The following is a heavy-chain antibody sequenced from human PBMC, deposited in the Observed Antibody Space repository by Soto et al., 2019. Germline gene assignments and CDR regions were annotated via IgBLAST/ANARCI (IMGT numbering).Heavy chain of an antibody. CDR3: ARNSGSLSFDY. J-gene: IGHJ4*02. Sequence: TLSLTCAVSGGSISSGGYSCNWIRQPPGKALEWLARIDWDDEKYYTTSLKTRLTISKDTSKDQVVLTMTNMDPVGTASYYCARNSGSLSFDYWGQGTLVTVSS. D-gene: IGHD1-26*01. CDR2: IDWDDEK. CDR1: GGSISSGGYS. V-gene: IGHV2-70*11.